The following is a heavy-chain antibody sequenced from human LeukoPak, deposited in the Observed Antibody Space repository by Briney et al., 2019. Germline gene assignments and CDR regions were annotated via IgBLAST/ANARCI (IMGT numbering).Heavy chain of an antibody. CDR3: ARGVGSSSSQAFDY. V-gene: IGHV4-59*08. D-gene: IGHD6-6*01. Sequence: PSETLSLTCTVSGGSISSYYWSWIRQPPGKGLEWIGYIYYSGSTNYNPSLKSRVTISVDTSKNQFSLKLSSVTAADTAVYYCARGVGSSSSQAFDYWGQGTLVTVSS. CDR1: GGSISSYY. CDR2: IYYSGST. J-gene: IGHJ4*02.